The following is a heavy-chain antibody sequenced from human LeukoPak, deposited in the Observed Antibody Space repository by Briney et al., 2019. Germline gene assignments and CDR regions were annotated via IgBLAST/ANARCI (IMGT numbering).Heavy chain of an antibody. J-gene: IGHJ4*02. D-gene: IGHD4-11*01. CDR3: AREDHSNYNY. V-gene: IGHV3-30*02. CDR1: GFSFSSYG. Sequence: GGSLRLSCAASGFSFSSYGMYWVRQAPGKGLEWVSFVRFDGSNEYYADSVKGRFTISRDNSKNTLYLQMNSLRAEDTAVYYCAREDHSNYNYWGQGTLVTVSS. CDR2: VRFDGSNE.